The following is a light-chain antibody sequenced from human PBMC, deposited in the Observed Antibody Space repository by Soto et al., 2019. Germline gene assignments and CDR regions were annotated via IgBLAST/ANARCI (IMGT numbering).Light chain of an antibody. CDR3: QQYNSYSLT. CDR2: DAS. J-gene: IGKJ4*01. CDR1: QSISSW. Sequence: DIQMTQSPSTLSASVGDRVTITCRASQSISSWLAWYQQKPGKAPKLLSYDASSLESGVPSRFSGSGSRTEFTFTISSLQPDDFATYYCQQYNSYSLTFGGGTKVEIK. V-gene: IGKV1-5*01.